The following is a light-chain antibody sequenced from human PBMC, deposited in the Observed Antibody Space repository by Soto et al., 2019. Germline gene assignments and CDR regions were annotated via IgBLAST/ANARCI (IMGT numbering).Light chain of an antibody. CDR1: QGINTW. V-gene: IGKV1D-12*01. CDR2: ASS. CDR3: QQANSFPPA. Sequence: DIQMTQSPSSVSASVGDRVTITCRASQGINTWLAWYQQKPGKAPKLLIYASSSLQSGVPPRFSGSGSGTDFTLTINNLQPEDFATYYCQQANSFPPAFGQGTRLEIK. J-gene: IGKJ5*01.